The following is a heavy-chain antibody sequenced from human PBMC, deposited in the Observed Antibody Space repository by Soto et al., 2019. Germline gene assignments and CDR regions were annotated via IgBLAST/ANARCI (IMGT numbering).Heavy chain of an antibody. J-gene: IGHJ1*01. Sequence: SETLSLTCTVSGGSISSGGYYWSWIRQHPGKGLEWIGYIYYSGITYYNPSLRSRATISVDTSKNQFSLKLRSVTAADTAVYYCARVADGGPHKYFQRWGQGTLVTVSS. CDR2: IYYSGIT. V-gene: IGHV4-31*03. CDR3: ARVADGGPHKYFQR. CDR1: GGSISSGGYY. D-gene: IGHD2-15*01.